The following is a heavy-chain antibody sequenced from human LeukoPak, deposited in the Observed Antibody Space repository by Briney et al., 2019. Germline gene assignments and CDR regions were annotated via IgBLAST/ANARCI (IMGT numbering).Heavy chain of an antibody. CDR2: INTAGDT. J-gene: IGHJ4*02. CDR1: GFTFKSYD. Sequence: GGSLRLSCAASGFTFKSYDMHWVRQAAGEGPEWVSAINTAGDTYYQGSVKGRFTISRENAKNSLYLQMNSLRAGDTAAYYCASGGRGSSWFGNWGQGTLVTVSS. V-gene: IGHV3-13*01. CDR3: ASGGRGSSWFGN. D-gene: IGHD6-13*01.